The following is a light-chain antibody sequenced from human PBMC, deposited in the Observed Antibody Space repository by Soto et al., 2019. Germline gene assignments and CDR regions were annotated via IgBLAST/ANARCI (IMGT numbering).Light chain of an antibody. Sequence: QSALTQPPSASGAPGQSVTISCTGTNTDVGGNHYVSWYLFVPGKLHQVMIYDVDKRPAGVPDRFSGSRSGNSASLTVSGLQGEDEGDYYCSSYAGSANLLFGGGTQLTVL. J-gene: IGLJ2*01. V-gene: IGLV2-8*01. CDR1: NTDVGGNHY. CDR2: DVD. CDR3: SSYAGSANLL.